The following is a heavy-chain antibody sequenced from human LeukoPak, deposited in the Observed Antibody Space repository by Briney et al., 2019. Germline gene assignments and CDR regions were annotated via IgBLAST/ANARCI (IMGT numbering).Heavy chain of an antibody. J-gene: IGHJ4*02. CDR1: GGSFSGYY. CDR2: INHSGST. Sequence: SETLSLTCAVYGGSFSGYYWSWIRQPPGKGLEWIGEINHSGSTNYNPSLKSRVTISVDTSKNQFSLKLSSVTAADTAVYYCARVGRQQLVPDYWGQGTLVTVSS. D-gene: IGHD6-13*01. CDR3: ARVGRQQLVPDY. V-gene: IGHV4-34*01.